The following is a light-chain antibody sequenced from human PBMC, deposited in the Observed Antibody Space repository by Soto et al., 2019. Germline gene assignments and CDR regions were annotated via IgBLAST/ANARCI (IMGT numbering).Light chain of an antibody. V-gene: IGKV1-5*03. J-gene: IGKJ1*01. Sequence: DIQMTQSPSTLSGSVGDRVTITCRASQTISSWLAWYQQKPGKAPKLLIYKASTLKSGVPSRFSCSGSGTEFTLTISSLQPDDFATYYCQHYNSYSAAFGQGTKVELK. CDR1: QTISSW. CDR3: QHYNSYSAA. CDR2: KAS.